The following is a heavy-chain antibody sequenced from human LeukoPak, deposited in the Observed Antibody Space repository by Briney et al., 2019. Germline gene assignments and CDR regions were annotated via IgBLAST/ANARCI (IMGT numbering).Heavy chain of an antibody. CDR3: AKDGRGGVRGVPYYFDY. V-gene: IGHV3-23*01. D-gene: IGHD3-10*02. Sequence: GGSLRLSCAASGFTFSSYAMSWVRQAPGKGLEWVSAISGSDGSTYYADSVKGRFTISRDNSKNTLYLQMNSLRAEDTAVYYCAKDGRGGVRGVPYYFDYWGQGTLVTVSS. CDR2: ISGSDGST. J-gene: IGHJ4*02. CDR1: GFTFSSYA.